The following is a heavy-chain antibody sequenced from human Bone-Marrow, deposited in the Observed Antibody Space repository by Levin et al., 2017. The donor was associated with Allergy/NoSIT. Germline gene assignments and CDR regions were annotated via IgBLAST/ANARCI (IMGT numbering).Heavy chain of an antibody. Sequence: PGGSLRLSCAASGFFFSNYAMNWVRQAPGKGLEWVSQISGSGGNTHYADSVKGRFTFSRDNSKNTLYLQMNSLRAEDTAVYYCAGYDTSAYHSPFDYWGQGTLVTVSS. D-gene: IGHD3-22*01. CDR2: ISGSGGNT. J-gene: IGHJ4*02. CDR1: GFFFSNYA. V-gene: IGHV3-23*01. CDR3: AGYDTSAYHSPFDY.